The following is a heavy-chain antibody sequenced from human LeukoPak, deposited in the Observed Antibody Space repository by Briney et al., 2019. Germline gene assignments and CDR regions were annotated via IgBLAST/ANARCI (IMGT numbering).Heavy chain of an antibody. V-gene: IGHV3-21*01. CDR2: ISSSTSYI. CDR1: GFTFSSYG. J-gene: IGHJ4*02. CDR3: ARAGGSTVSHSDY. D-gene: IGHD4-17*01. Sequence: PGGSRRLSCAASGFTFSSYGMNWIRQAPGKGLEWVSSISSSTSYIYYADSVKGRFTISKDNAKNSLYLQMNSLRAEDTAVYYCARAGGSTVSHSDYWGQGTLVTVSS.